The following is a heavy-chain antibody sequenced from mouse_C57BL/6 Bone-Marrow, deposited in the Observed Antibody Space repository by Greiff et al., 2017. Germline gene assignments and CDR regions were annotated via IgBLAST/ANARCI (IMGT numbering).Heavy chain of an antibody. CDR2: INPYNGGT. J-gene: IGHJ4*01. D-gene: IGHD1-1*01. CDR3: ARPDYYGSSLAMDY. Sequence: VQLQQSGPVLVKPGASVKMSCKASGYTFTDSYMNWVKQSHGKSLEWIGVINPYNGGTSYNQKFKGKATLTVDKSSSTAYMELNSLTSEDTAVYDGARPDYYGSSLAMDYWGQGTSVTVSS. CDR1: GYTFTDSY. V-gene: IGHV1-19*01.